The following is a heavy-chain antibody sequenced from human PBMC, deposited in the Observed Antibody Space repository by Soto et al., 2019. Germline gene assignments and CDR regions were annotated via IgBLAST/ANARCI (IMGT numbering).Heavy chain of an antibody. CDR2: IDWDDDK. V-gene: IGHV2-70*04. CDR3: ARGGDYAVGMDV. D-gene: IGHD4-17*01. CDR1: GFSLSTSGMR. Sequence: SGPTLVNPTQTLTLTCTFSGFSLSTSGMRVSWIRQPPGKALEWLARIDWDDDKFYSTPLKTRLTISKDTSKNQVVLTMTNMDPVDTATYYCARGGDYAVGMDVWGQGTTVTVSS. J-gene: IGHJ6*02.